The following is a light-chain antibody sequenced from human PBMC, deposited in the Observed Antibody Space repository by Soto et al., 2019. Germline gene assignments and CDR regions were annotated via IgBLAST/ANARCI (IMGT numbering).Light chain of an antibody. CDR2: GPS. V-gene: IGKV3-20*01. CDR1: QSISSSY. CDR3: QQYDSSPRT. Sequence: EMELTQSPGTLDLSRGERATLSCWASQSISSSYLAWYQQKPGQAPRLLIYGPSSRATGIPDRFSGSGSGTDFTLTINRLEPEDFAVYYCQQYDSSPRTFGQGTKVDIK. J-gene: IGKJ1*01.